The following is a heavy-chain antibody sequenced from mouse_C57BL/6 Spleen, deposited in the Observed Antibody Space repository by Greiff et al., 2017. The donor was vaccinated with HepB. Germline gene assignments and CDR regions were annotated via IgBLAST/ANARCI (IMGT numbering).Heavy chain of an antibody. D-gene: IGHD1-1*01. V-gene: IGHV1-54*01. CDR2: INPGSGGT. CDR3: ARSHYGSSFYFDY. CDR1: GYAFTNYL. J-gene: IGHJ2*01. Sequence: VQLQESGAELVRPGTSVKVSCKASGYAFTNYLIEWVKQRPGQGLEWIGVINPGSGGTNYNEKFKGKATLTADKSSSTAYMQLSSLTSEDSAVYVCARSHYGSSFYFDYWGQGTTLTFSS.